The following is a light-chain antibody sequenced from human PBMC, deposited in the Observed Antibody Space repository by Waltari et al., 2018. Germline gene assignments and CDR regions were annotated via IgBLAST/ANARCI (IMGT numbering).Light chain of an antibody. CDR3: QQRSHWPPG. V-gene: IGKV3-11*01. Sequence: EIVLTQSPATLSLSPVERATLSCRASQSVDNQLAWYQQKPGQAPRLLIYDASNRATGIPARFSGSGSGTDFTLTISSLEPEDFALYYCQQRSHWPPGFGGGTKVEIK. CDR2: DAS. CDR1: QSVDNQ. J-gene: IGKJ4*01.